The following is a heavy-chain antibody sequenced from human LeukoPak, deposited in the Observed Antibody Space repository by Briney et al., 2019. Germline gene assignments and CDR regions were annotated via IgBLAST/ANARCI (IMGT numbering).Heavy chain of an antibody. Sequence: GGSLRLSCAASGFTFSSYAMSWVRQAPGRGLEWVSAISGSGGSTYYADSVKGRFTISRDNSKNTLYLRMNSLRAEDTAVYYCAKDAERDSSGYYYYYGMDVWGQGTTVTVSS. J-gene: IGHJ6*02. CDR1: GFTFSSYA. CDR2: ISGSGGST. V-gene: IGHV3-23*01. CDR3: AKDAERDSSGYYYYYGMDV. D-gene: IGHD3-22*01.